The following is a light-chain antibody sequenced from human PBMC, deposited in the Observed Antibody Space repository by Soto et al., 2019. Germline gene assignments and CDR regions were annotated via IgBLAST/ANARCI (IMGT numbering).Light chain of an antibody. CDR1: NTDVGGYNY. CDR3: YSYTRSTTYV. Sequence: VLTQRASISGSPPQSSTNSYTETNTDVGGYNYVSWYQHPPGKVPQLLIYDVSNRPSGVSNRFSGSKSGNTASLTISGLQAEDEADYYCYSYTRSTTYVFGTGT. V-gene: IGLV2-14*03. CDR2: DVS. J-gene: IGLJ1*01.